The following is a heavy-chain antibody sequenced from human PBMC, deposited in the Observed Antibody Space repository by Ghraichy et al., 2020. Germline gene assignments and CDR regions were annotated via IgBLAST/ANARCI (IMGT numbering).Heavy chain of an antibody. J-gene: IGHJ5*02. D-gene: IGHD2-15*01. Sequence: SETLSLTCAVSGGSISSGGYSWSWIRQPPGKGLEWIGYIYHSGSTYYNPSLKSRVTISVDRSKNQFSLKLSSVTAADTAVYYCARAPCSGGSCGGAWFDPWGQGTLVTVSS. CDR2: IYHSGST. CDR3: ARAPCSGGSCGGAWFDP. V-gene: IGHV4-30-2*01. CDR1: GGSISSGGYS.